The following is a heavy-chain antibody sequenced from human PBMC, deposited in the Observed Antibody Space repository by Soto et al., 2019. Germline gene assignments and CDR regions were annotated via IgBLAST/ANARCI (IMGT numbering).Heavy chain of an antibody. D-gene: IGHD1-1*01. Sequence: ASVKVSCKASGGTFSSYAISWVRQAPGQGLEWMGGIIPIFGTANYAQKLQGRVTMTTDTSTSTAYMELRSLRSDDTAVYYCAREAGTSHYYYYGMDVWGQGTTVTVSS. J-gene: IGHJ6*02. V-gene: IGHV1-69*05. CDR3: AREAGTSHYYYYGMDV. CDR2: IIPIFGTA. CDR1: GGTFSSYA.